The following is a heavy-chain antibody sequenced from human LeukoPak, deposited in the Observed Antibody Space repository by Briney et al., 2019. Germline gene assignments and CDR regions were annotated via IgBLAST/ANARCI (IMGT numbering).Heavy chain of an antibody. CDR2: INHSGST. CDR1: GGSFSGYY. J-gene: IGHJ4*02. Sequence: SETLSLTCAVYGGSFSGYYWSWIRQPPGKGLEWIGEINHSGSTNCNPSLKSRVTISVDTSKNQFSLKLSSVTAADTAVYYCARILLGYCSGGSCLNLYYFDYWGQGTLVTVSS. D-gene: IGHD2-15*01. V-gene: IGHV4-34*01. CDR3: ARILLGYCSGGSCLNLYYFDY.